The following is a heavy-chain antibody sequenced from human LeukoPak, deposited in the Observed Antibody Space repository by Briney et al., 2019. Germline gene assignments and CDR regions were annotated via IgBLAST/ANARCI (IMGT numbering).Heavy chain of an antibody. J-gene: IGHJ5*02. CDR2: MNPNSGNT. CDR1: GYTFTSYD. D-gene: IGHD6-13*01. Sequence: GASVKVSCKASGYTFTSYDINWVRQATGQGLEWMGWMNPNSGNTGYAQKFQGRVTITRNTSISTAYMELSSLRSEDTAVYYCARDRRSSSWSPNWFDPWGQGTLVTVSS. CDR3: ARDRRSSSWSPNWFDP. V-gene: IGHV1-8*03.